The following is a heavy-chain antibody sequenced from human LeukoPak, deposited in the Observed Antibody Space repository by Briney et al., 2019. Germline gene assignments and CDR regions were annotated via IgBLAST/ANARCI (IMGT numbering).Heavy chain of an antibody. CDR3: SRSQFDY. Sequence: PGGSLRLPCAASGFAFSSYWMLWVRQVPGKGLVWVSRINGDGTITTYADFAKGRFTISRDNTKNILYLEMNNLRAEDTGIYYCSRSQFDYWGQGILVTVSS. V-gene: IGHV3-74*03. CDR2: INGDGTIT. CDR1: GFAFSSYW. J-gene: IGHJ4*02.